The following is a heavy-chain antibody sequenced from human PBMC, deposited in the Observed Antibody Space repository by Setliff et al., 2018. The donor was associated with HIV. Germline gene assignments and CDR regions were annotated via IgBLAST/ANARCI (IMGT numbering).Heavy chain of an antibody. V-gene: IGHV4-61*02. CDR1: GGSISSGSYY. Sequence: NPSETLSLTCTVSGGSISSGSYYWSWIRQPAGKGLEWIGRIYTSGSTNYNPSLKSRVTISVGTSKNQFSLKLSSVTAADTAVYYCARDLGAVAGYYFDYWGQGTLVTVSS. J-gene: IGHJ4*02. D-gene: IGHD6-19*01. CDR3: ARDLGAVAGYYFDY. CDR2: IYTSGST.